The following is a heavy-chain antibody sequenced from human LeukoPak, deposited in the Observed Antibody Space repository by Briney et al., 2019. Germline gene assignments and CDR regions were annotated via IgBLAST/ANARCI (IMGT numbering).Heavy chain of an antibody. V-gene: IGHV4-34*01. D-gene: IGHD3-3*01. CDR3: ARAPPRHYDFWSGYYTRRYYYYGMDV. J-gene: IGHJ6*02. CDR2: INHSGST. CDR1: GGSFSGYY. Sequence: SETLSLTCAVYGGSFSGYYWSWIRQPPGKGLEWIGEINHSGSTNYNPSLKSRVTISVDTSKNQFSLRLSSVTAADTAVYYCARAPPRHYDFWSGYYTRRYYYYGMDVWGQGTTVTVSS.